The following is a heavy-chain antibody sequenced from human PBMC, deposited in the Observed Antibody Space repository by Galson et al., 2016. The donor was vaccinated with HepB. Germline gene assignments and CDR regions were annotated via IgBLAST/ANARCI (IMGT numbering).Heavy chain of an antibody. CDR1: GDSISNHY. CDR2: ISYRGRT. CDR3: ARAGGYYLDS. J-gene: IGHJ4*02. Sequence: ETLSLTCTVSGDSISNHYWNWIRQSPEKGLEWIAYISYRGRTNSNPSLRSRVTISIDTSKNQLSLKLSAVTAADTAVYYCARAGGYYLDSWGQGTLVTVSS. D-gene: IGHD3-22*01. V-gene: IGHV4-59*11.